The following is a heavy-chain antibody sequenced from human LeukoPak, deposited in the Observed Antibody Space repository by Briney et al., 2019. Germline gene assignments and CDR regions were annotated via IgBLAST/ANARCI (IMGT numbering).Heavy chain of an antibody. V-gene: IGHV3-23*01. Sequence: HPGGSLRLSCAASGFTFSSYAMSWVRQAPGKGLEWVSAISGSGGSTYYADSVKGRFTISRDNSKNTLYLQMSSLTASDTAIYYFARGAYGAGSYYNYYSMDVWGRGTTVTVSS. D-gene: IGHD3-10*01. CDR3: ARGAYGAGSYYNYYSMDV. CDR1: GFTFSSYA. CDR2: ISGSGGST. J-gene: IGHJ6*02.